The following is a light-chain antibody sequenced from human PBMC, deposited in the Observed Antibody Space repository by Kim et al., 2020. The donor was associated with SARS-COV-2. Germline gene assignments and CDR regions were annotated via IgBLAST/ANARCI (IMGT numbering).Light chain of an antibody. Sequence: VSPGQTASITCSGDKLGDTYTCWYQQKAGQSPVLVIYQDTKRPSGIPERFSGSNSGNTATLTISGTQAMDEADYFCQAWDINTVVFGGGTKLTVL. CDR3: QAWDINTVV. V-gene: IGLV3-1*01. J-gene: IGLJ2*01. CDR1: KLGDTY. CDR2: QDT.